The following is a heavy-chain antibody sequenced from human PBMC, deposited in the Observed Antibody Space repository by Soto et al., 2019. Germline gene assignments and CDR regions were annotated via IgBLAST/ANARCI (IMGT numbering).Heavy chain of an antibody. J-gene: IGHJ5*02. V-gene: IGHV4-30-4*01. Sequence: QVQLQQSGPGLVKPSQTLSLTCTVSGGSISSGDYYWSWIRQPPGNGLEWIGYIYYSGSTYYNPSLKSRVTISVDTSKNQCSLKLSSVTAADTAVYYCARENSGYDYSLVWFVPWGQGTLVTVSS. CDR1: GGSISSGDYY. D-gene: IGHD5-12*01. CDR3: ARENSGYDYSLVWFVP. CDR2: IYYSGST.